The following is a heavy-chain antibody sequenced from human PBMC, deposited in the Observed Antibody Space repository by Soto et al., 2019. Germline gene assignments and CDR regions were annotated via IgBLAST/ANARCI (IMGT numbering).Heavy chain of an antibody. V-gene: IGHV1-3*01. D-gene: IGHD5-12*01. CDR1: GYTFTSYA. CDR2: INAGNGNT. J-gene: IGHJ6*03. Sequence: ASVKVSCKASGYTFTSYAMHWVRQAPGQRLEWMGWINAGNGNTKYSQKFQGRVTITRDTSASTAYMELSSLRSEDTAVYYCARDHMVATFYYYYYMDVWGKGTTVTVSS. CDR3: ARDHMVATFYYYYYMDV.